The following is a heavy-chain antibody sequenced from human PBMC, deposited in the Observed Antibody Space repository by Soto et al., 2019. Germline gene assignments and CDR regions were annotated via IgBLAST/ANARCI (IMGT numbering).Heavy chain of an antibody. Sequence: GGSLRLSCAASGFTFSSYAMSWVRQAPGKGLEWVSAISSSGGNIYYADSVKGRFTISRDNSKNTLYLQMNSLRAEDTAVYYCAREFHFWSGSRIRSFDYWGQGTLVTVS. J-gene: IGHJ4*02. V-gene: IGHV3-23*01. D-gene: IGHD3-3*02. CDR2: ISSSGGNI. CDR3: AREFHFWSGSRIRSFDY. CDR1: GFTFSSYA.